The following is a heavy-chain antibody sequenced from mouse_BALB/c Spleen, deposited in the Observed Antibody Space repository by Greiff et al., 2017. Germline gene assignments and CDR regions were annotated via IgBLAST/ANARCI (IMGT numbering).Heavy chain of an antibody. Sequence: LKQPGSELVRPGASVKLSCKASGYTFTSYWMHWVKQRPGQGLEWIGNIYPGSGSTNYDEKFKSKATLTVDTSSSTAYMQLSSLTSEDSAVYYCHGYSKDFDYWGQGTTLTVSS. CDR2: IYPGSGST. CDR1: GYTFTSYW. CDR3: HGYSKDFDY. V-gene: IGHV1S22*01. J-gene: IGHJ2*01. D-gene: IGHD2-3*01.